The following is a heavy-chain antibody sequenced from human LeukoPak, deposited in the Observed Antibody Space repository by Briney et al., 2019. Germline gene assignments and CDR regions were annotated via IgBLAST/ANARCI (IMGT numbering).Heavy chain of an antibody. CDR1: GFTFSSYS. D-gene: IGHD2-2*02. CDR3: ARVRGPIPRSAYDY. J-gene: IGHJ4*02. CDR2: ISSSSSTI. Sequence: PGGSLRLSCAASGFTFSSYSMNWVRQAPGKGLEWVSYISSSSSTIYYADSVKGRFTISRDNAKNSLYLQMNSLRAEDTAVYYCARVRGPIPRSAYDYWGQGTLVTVSS. V-gene: IGHV3-48*01.